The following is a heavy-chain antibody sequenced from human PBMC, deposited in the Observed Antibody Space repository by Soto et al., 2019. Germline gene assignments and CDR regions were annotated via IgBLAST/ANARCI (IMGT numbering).Heavy chain of an antibody. CDR2: ISSSTSYI. CDR1: GFSLSAYS. D-gene: IGHD2-2*01. Sequence: DVQLVDSGGGLVKPGGSLRLSCAASGFSLSAYSMHWVRQAPGQGLEWVSSISSSTSYIYYADSVKGRFTIARDDATNSLYLQMNSLRAEDTAIYYCARGQRYCCVISCPGRLDPGSQGTLVTVSS. V-gene: IGHV3-21*01. CDR3: ARGQRYCCVISCPGRLDP. J-gene: IGHJ5*02.